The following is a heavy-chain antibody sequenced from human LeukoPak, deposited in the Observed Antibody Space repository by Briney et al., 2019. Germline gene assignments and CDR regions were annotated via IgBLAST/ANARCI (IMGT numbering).Heavy chain of an antibody. CDR3: AKAAGKENGYDFWFEH. D-gene: IGHD3-3*01. Sequence: GGSLRLSCAASGFIFNSYDMHWVRQAPGKGLEWVAVIAYDGKKSYYADSVKGRFTISRDNSKSTVDLQMNSLRIEDTAVYYCAKAAGKENGYDFWFEHWGQGTLVTVSS. CDR2: IAYDGKKS. V-gene: IGHV3-30*04. J-gene: IGHJ5*02. CDR1: GFIFNSYD.